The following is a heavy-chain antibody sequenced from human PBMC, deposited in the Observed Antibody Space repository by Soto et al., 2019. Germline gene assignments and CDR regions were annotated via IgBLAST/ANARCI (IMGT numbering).Heavy chain of an antibody. J-gene: IGHJ4*02. CDR1: GGSISSYY. D-gene: IGHD2-15*01. V-gene: IGHV4-59*08. CDR3: ATQGYCSGGSCYAQFDY. CDR2: IYYSGST. Sequence: SETLSLTYTVSGGSISSYYWSWIRQPPGKGLEWIGYIYYSGSTNYNSSLKSRVTISVDTSKNQFSLKLSSVTAADTAVYYCATQGYCSGGSCYAQFDYWGQGTLVTVSS.